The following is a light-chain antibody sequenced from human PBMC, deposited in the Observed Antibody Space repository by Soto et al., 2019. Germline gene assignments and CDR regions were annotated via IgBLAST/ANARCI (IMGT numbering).Light chain of an antibody. Sequence: AIRMTQSPSSFSASTGDRVTITCRASQGISSYLAWYQQKPGKAPKLLIYAASTLQSGVPSRFSGSGSGTDFTLTISCLQSEDFATYYCQQYYSYPRTLGHATKVDIK. CDR2: AAS. V-gene: IGKV1-8*01. CDR1: QGISSY. CDR3: QQYYSYPRT. J-gene: IGKJ1*01.